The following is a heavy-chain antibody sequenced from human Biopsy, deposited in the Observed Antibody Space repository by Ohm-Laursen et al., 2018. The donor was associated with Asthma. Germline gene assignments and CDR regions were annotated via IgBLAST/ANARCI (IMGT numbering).Heavy chain of an antibody. Sequence: SDTLSLTCTVSGVSIRSYYWTWIRQPPGKGLEWIGNIHYSGSTYSNPSLKSRDTISVDTSKKQISLKLSSVIAADTAVYYCAGFCSGGNCPDHWGQGTLVTVSS. CDR2: IHYSGST. D-gene: IGHD2-15*01. CDR3: AGFCSGGNCPDH. V-gene: IGHV4-59*07. J-gene: IGHJ4*02. CDR1: GVSIRSYY.